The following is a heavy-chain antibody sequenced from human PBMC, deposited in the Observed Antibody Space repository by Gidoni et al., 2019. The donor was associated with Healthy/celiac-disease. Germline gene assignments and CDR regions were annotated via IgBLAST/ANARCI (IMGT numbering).Heavy chain of an antibody. CDR2: ISSSSSYI. V-gene: IGHV3-21*01. Sequence: EVQLVESGGGLVKPGGSLRLSCAASGFTFSSYSMNWVRQAPGKGLELVSSISSSSSYIYYADSVKGRFTISRDNAKNSLYLQMNSLRAEDTAVYYCASQGWLSPFDYWGQGTLVTVSS. D-gene: IGHD2-21*01. J-gene: IGHJ4*02. CDR1: GFTFSSYS. CDR3: ASQGWLSPFDY.